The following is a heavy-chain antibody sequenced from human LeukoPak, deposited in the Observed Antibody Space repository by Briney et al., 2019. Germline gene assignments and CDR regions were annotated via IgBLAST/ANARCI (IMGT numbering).Heavy chain of an antibody. J-gene: IGHJ3*01. V-gene: IGHV3-7*03. CDR2: IKEDGGET. Sequence: GGSLRLSCAASGFTFSSSWMTWVRQAPGKGLEWVANIKEDGGETNYVDSAKGRFTISRDNSKNSLYLQMNSLRAEDTAVYYCARDWTPLGSGSHYDAFDLWGQGTMVTVSS. CDR1: GFTFSSSW. D-gene: IGHD6-19*01. CDR3: ARDWTPLGSGSHYDAFDL.